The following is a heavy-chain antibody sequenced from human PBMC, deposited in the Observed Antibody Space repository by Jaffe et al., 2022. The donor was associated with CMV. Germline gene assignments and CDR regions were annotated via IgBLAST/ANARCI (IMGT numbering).Heavy chain of an antibody. D-gene: IGHD5-12*01. CDR1: GGSFSGYY. Sequence: QVQLQQWGAGLLKPSETLSLTCAVYGGSFSGYYWSWIRQPPGKGLEWIGEINHSGSTNYNPSLKSRVTISVDTSKNQFSLKLSSVTAADTAVYYCARVRGRWLQLGGSFDYWGQGTLVTVSS. CDR3: ARVRGRWLQLGGSFDY. V-gene: IGHV4-34*01. J-gene: IGHJ4*02. CDR2: INHSGST.